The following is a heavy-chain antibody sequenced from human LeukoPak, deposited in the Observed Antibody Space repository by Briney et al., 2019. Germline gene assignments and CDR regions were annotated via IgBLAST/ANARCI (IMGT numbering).Heavy chain of an antibody. CDR3: ARWEIRGTAHQLDY. Sequence: GGSLRLSCAASGFTLSSHWMTWVRQAPGKGLEWVANIKQDGSQKHYVDSVKGRFTISRDNAKNSMYLQMNSLRAEDTAVYYCARWEIRGTAHQLDYWGQGTLVTVSS. V-gene: IGHV3-7*01. CDR1: GFTLSSHW. CDR2: IKQDGSQK. D-gene: IGHD1-7*01. J-gene: IGHJ4*02.